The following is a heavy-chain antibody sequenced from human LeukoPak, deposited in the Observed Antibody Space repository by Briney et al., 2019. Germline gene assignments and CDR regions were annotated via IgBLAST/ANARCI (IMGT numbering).Heavy chain of an antibody. CDR3: AKDSRGYCSGGSCYNYYYMDV. CDR1: GFTFSSYG. J-gene: IGHJ6*03. Sequence: GGTLRLSCAASGFTFSSYGMSWVRQAPGKGLEWVSAISGSGGSTYYADSVKGRFTISRDNSKNTLYLQMNSLRAEDTAVYYCAKDSRGYCSGGSCYNYYYMDVWGKGTTVTISS. CDR2: ISGSGGST. V-gene: IGHV3-23*01. D-gene: IGHD2-15*01.